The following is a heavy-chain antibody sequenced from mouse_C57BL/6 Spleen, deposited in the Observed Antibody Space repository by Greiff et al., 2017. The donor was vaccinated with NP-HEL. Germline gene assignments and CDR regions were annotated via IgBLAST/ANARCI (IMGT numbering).Heavy chain of an antibody. CDR3: ARGWDYFDY. V-gene: IGHV3-6*01. CDR2: ISYDGSN. Sequence: EVQLVESGPGLVKPSQSLSLTCSVTCYSITSGYYWNWIRQFPGNKLEWMGYISYDGSNNYNPSLKNRISITRDTSKNQFFLKLNSVTTEDTATYYCARGWDYFDYWGQGTTLTVSS. CDR1: CYSITSGYY. J-gene: IGHJ2*01.